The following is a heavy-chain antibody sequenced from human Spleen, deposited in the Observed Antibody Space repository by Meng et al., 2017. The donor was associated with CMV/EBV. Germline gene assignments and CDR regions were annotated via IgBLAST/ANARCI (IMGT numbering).Heavy chain of an antibody. CDR2: SSAYNGNT. D-gene: IGHD1-26*01. J-gene: IGHJ4*02. Sequence: ASVKVSCKASGYTFTSYGISWGRQAPGQGLEWMGWSSAYNGNTNYALKLQGRVTMTTDTSTSTAYMELRSLRSDDTAVYYCARDFGGSYSPAPHFDYWGQGTLVTVSS. CDR1: GYTFTSYG. CDR3: ARDFGGSYSPAPHFDY. V-gene: IGHV1-18*01.